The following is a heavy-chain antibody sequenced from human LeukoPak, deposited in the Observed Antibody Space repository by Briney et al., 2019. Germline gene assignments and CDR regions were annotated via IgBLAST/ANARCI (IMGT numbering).Heavy chain of an antibody. D-gene: IGHD4-17*01. Sequence: PGGSLRLSCTASGFTFRNHWMNWVRRAPGKGLEWVANVNQDASEQYYVDSVKGRFTISRDNPRSSLYLQMISLRAEDTAVYYCARNGAAMTTVTTFGLYYFDYWGQGTLVTVSS. CDR3: ARNGAAMTTVTTFGLYYFDY. V-gene: IGHV3-7*03. CDR1: GFTFRNHW. J-gene: IGHJ4*02. CDR2: VNQDASEQ.